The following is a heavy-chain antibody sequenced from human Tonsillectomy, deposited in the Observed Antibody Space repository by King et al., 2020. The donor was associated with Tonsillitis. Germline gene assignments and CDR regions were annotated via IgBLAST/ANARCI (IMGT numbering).Heavy chain of an antibody. V-gene: IGHV4-61*02. D-gene: IGHD2-15*01. CDR3: ARDSCSGGSCGTFYYYYYMDV. J-gene: IGHJ6*03. CDR1: GGSISSGSYY. Sequence: LPLQESGPGLVKPSQTLSLTCTVSGGSISSGSYYWSWIRQPAGKGLEWIGRIYTSGSTNYNPSLKSRVTISVDTSKNQFSLKLSSVTAADTAVYYCARDSCSGGSCGTFYYYYYMDVWGKGTTVTVSS. CDR2: IYTSGST.